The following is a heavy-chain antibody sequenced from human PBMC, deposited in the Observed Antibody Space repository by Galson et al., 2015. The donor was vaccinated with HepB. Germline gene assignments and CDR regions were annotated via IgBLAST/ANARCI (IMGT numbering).Heavy chain of an antibody. Sequence: SCKASGGTFSSYTINWVRQAPGRGLEWMGRIIPFLDIANYAQKFQVRVTITADKSTSIAYMELSSLRSEDTAVYYCATESITYGMDVWGQGTTVTVSS. D-gene: IGHD6-6*01. CDR2: IIPFLDIA. CDR3: ATESITYGMDV. V-gene: IGHV1-69*02. J-gene: IGHJ6*02. CDR1: GGTFSSYT.